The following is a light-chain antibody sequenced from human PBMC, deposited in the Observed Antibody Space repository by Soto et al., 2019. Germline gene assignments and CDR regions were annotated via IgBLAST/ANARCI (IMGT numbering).Light chain of an antibody. CDR3: LSYSTSKPPVV. CDR1: SSDLGTFDF. V-gene: IGLV2-14*01. CDR2: EVT. J-gene: IGLJ2*01. Sequence: QSALTQPASVSGSPGQSITISCTGTSSDLGTFDFVSWYQHHPGKAPKLVIFEVTSRPSGVSSRFSGSKSGNTASLTISGLQPEDEATYYCLSYSTSKPPVVFGGGTKVTVL.